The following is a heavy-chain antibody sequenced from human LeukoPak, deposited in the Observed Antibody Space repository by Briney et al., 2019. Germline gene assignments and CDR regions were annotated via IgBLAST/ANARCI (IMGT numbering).Heavy chain of an antibody. CDR2: ISYTGSA. J-gene: IGHJ6*02. Sequence: SETLSLTCTISGGSISNYYWSWIRQPPGKGLEWVGYISYTGSAQYNPSLKSRVTISVDTSKRQLSLQLNSVTAADSAVYYCARQIQWGSSSSFYYGIDVWGQGTTVTVSS. CDR1: GGSISNYY. V-gene: IGHV4-59*08. D-gene: IGHD3-16*01. CDR3: ARQIQWGSSSSFYYGIDV.